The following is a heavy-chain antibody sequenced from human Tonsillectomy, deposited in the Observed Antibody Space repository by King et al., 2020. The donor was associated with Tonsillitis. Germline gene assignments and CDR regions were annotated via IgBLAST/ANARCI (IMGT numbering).Heavy chain of an antibody. J-gene: IGHJ4*02. CDR1: GFTFISYW. D-gene: IGHD5-12*01. V-gene: IGHV3-7*01. CDR2: IKQDGREK. CDR3: ARGRGYSGYNPF. Sequence: VQLVESGGGLVQPGGSLRLSCAASGFTFISYWMTWVRQAPRKGLEWVANIKQDGREKNYVESVKGRFTISRDNAKNSLYLQMNSLRAEDTAVYYCARGRGYSGYNPFWGQGTLVTVSS.